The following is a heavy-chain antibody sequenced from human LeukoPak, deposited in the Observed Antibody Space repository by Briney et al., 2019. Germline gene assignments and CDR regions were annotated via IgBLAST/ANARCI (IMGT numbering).Heavy chain of an antibody. CDR3: AGYCSSVSCRNIDY. J-gene: IGHJ4*02. V-gene: IGHV3-11*04. CDR2: ISSSGSSI. CDR1: GFTFSDYY. Sequence: GGSLRLTCAASGFTFSDYYTNWIRQAPGKGLEWVSYISSSGSSIYYADSVKGRFTISRDNAKNSLYLQMNSLRAEDTAVYYCAGYCSSVSCRNIDYWGQGTLVTVSS. D-gene: IGHD2-2*01.